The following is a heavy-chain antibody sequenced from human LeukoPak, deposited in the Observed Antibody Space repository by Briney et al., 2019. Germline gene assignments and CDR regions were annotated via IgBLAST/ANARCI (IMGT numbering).Heavy chain of an antibody. CDR3: ARSSGAAMVFYAFDI. V-gene: IGHV4-39*01. J-gene: IGHJ3*02. D-gene: IGHD5-18*01. Sequence: PSETLSLTCTGSGGSISSSSYYWGWIRQPPGKGLEWIGSIYYSGSTYYNPSLKSRVTISVDTSKNQFYLKLSSVTAADTAVYYCARSSGAAMVFYAFDIWGQGTMVTVSS. CDR2: IYYSGST. CDR1: GGSISSSSYY.